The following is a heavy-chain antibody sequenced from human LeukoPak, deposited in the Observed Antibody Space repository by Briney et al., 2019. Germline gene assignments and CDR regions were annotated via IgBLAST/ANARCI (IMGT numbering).Heavy chain of an antibody. Sequence: SETLSLTCTVSGGSISSSSYYWGWIRQPPGKGLEWIRSIYYSGSTYYNPSLKSRVTISVDTSMNQFPLKLSSVTAADTAVYYCARHVYSSGWYATNWGQGTLVTVSS. CDR2: IYYSGST. CDR3: ARHVYSSGWYATN. J-gene: IGHJ4*02. V-gene: IGHV4-39*01. CDR1: GGSISSSSYY. D-gene: IGHD6-19*01.